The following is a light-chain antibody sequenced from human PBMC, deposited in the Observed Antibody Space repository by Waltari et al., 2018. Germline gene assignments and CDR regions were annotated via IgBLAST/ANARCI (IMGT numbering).Light chain of an antibody. Sequence: QSALTQPASLSGSPGPSITLSCTGTSTDLGNYNIVPWYQQQPGKAPKLMIIEVSKRPSGVSNRFSGSKSGNTAALTISGLQAEDEADYYCCSYAGRGSTFFYVVGTGTQVTVL. J-gene: IGLJ1*01. CDR2: EVS. CDR3: CSYAGRGSTFFYV. CDR1: STDLGNYNI. V-gene: IGLV2-23*02.